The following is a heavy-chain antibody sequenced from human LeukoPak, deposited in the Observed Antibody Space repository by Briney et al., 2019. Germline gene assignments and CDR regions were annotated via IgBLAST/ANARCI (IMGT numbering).Heavy chain of an antibody. Sequence: ASVKVSCKASGYTFTSYDINWVRQATGQGLEWMGWMNPNSGNTGYAQKFQGRVTMTRNTSISTAYMELSSLRSEDTAVYYCAKDIHPYPHDAFDIWGQGTMVTVSS. V-gene: IGHV1-8*01. CDR1: GYTFTSYD. D-gene: IGHD2-2*01. J-gene: IGHJ3*02. CDR3: AKDIHPYPHDAFDI. CDR2: MNPNSGNT.